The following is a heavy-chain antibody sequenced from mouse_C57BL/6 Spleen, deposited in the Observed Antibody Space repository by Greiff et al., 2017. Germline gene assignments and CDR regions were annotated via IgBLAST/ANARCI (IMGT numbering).Heavy chain of an antibody. Sequence: QVQLKQPGAELVKPGASVKLSCKASGYTFTSYWMHWVKQRPGQGLEWIGMIHPNSGSTNYNEKFKSKATLTVDKSSSTAYMLLSSLTSEDSAVYYCAAAWAYWGQGTLVTVSA. J-gene: IGHJ3*01. CDR2: IHPNSGST. CDR1: GYTFTSYW. V-gene: IGHV1-64*01. CDR3: AAAWAY.